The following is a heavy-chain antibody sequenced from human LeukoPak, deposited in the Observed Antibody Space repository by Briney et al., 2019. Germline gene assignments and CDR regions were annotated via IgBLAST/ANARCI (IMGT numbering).Heavy chain of an antibody. V-gene: IGHV3-20*04. CDR3: ARGPSGYHNT. D-gene: IGHD5-12*01. CDR1: GFTFDDYG. Sequence: GGSLRLSCAASGFTFDDYGMTWVRQAPGKGLEWVSGINWNGGSTGYADSVKGRFTISRDNSKNTLYLQMNSLRAEDTAVYYCARGPSGYHNTGGQGTLVTVSS. CDR2: INWNGGST. J-gene: IGHJ4*02.